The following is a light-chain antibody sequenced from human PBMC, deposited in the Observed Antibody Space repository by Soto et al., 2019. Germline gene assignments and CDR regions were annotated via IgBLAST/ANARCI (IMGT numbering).Light chain of an antibody. CDR1: SSVVGGYNY. J-gene: IGLJ1*01. V-gene: IGLV2-11*01. CDR2: DVS. Sequence: QSALTQPRSVSGSPGQSVTISCTGTSSVVGGYNYVSWYQQHPGKAPKLMIYDVSKWPSGVPDRFSGSKSGNTASLTISGLQAEDEADYYCCSYAGSYPLVFGTGTKVTVL. CDR3: CSYAGSYPLV.